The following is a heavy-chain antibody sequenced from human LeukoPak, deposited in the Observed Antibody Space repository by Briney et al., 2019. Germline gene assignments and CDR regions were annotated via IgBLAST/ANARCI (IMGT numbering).Heavy chain of an antibody. V-gene: IGHV3-23*01. D-gene: IGHD1-1*01. CDR3: ARCPRGNCRGGFDY. CDR1: GFTFSSNA. J-gene: IGHJ4*02. CDR2: INDRGTNT. Sequence: GGSLRLSCTPSGFTFSSNAMTWVRQAPGEGLEWVSSINDRGTNTYYTDSVRGRFTISRDNSENRLFLQMNSLRGEGTAFYYCARCPRGNCRGGFDYWGQGALVTVSS.